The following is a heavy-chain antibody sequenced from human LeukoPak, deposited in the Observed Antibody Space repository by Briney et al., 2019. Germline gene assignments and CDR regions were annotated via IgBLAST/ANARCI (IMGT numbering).Heavy chain of an antibody. Sequence: ASVKVSCKASGYTFTSYGISWVRQAPGQGLEWMGWISAYNGNTNYAQKLQGRVTMTRDMSTSIVYMELSSLRSEDTAVYYCTRGGLFSDYWGQGTLVTVSS. CDR1: GYTFTSYG. CDR3: TRGGLFSDY. D-gene: IGHD3-9*01. V-gene: IGHV1-18*01. CDR2: ISAYNGNT. J-gene: IGHJ4*02.